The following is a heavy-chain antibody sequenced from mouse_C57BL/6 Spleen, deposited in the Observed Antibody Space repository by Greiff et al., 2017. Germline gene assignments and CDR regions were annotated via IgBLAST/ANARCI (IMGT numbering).Heavy chain of an antibody. CDR2: IYPGRGST. CDR1: GYTFTSYW. CDR3: ALITTVDYTMNY. Sequence: QVQLQQPGAELVKPGASVKMSCKASGYTFTSYWITWVKQRPGQGLEWIGDIYPGRGSTNYNEKFKSKATLTVDTSSSTAYMQLSSLTSEDSAVYYCALITTVDYTMNYWGQGTSVTVSS. V-gene: IGHV1-55*01. J-gene: IGHJ4*01. D-gene: IGHD1-1*01.